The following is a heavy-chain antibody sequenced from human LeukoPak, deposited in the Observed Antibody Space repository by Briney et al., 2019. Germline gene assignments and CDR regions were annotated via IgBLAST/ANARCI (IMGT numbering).Heavy chain of an antibody. CDR3: ARQVSGPDAFDI. CDR2: IYYSGST. CDR1: GGSISSSSYY. V-gene: IGHV4-39*01. J-gene: IGHJ3*02. Sequence: HPSETLSLTCTVSGGSISSSSYYWGWIRQPPGKGLEWIGSIYYSGSTYYNPSLKSRVTISVDTSKNQFSLKLSSVTAADTAVYYCARQVSGPDAFDIWGQGTMVTVSS. D-gene: IGHD3-3*01.